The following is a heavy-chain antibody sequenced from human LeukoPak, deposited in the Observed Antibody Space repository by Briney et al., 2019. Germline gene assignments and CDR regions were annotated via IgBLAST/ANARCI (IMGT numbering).Heavy chain of an antibody. D-gene: IGHD6-13*01. CDR1: GGSISTYY. Sequence: SETLSLTCTVSGGSISTYYWSWIRQPPGKGLEWIWYIYYSGSTNYNPSLKSRVTISVDTSKNQFSLKLSSVTAADTAVYYCARCPIAAAGLIDYWGQGTLVTVSS. CDR2: IYYSGST. V-gene: IGHV4-59*01. CDR3: ARCPIAAAGLIDY. J-gene: IGHJ4*02.